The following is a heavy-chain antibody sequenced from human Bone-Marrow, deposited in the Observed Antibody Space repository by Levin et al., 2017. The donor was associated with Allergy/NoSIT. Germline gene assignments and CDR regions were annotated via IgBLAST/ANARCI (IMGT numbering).Heavy chain of an antibody. CDR3: ARDPPSLGAAGLFDY. J-gene: IGHJ4*02. CDR1: GYTFSNYG. Sequence: ASVKVSCKAFGYTFSNYGISWVRQAPGQGLEWMGRISAYNGNRDYAQKFQGRVTMTTDTSTSTAYMELRSLRSEDTAMYFCARDPPSLGAAGLFDYWGQGTLVTVSS. D-gene: IGHD6-13*01. CDR2: ISAYNGNR. V-gene: IGHV1-18*01.